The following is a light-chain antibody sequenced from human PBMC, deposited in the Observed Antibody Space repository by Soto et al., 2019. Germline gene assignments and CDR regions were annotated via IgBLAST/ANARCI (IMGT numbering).Light chain of an antibody. J-gene: IGLJ1*01. CDR3: SSFTSGFTYV. V-gene: IGLV2-14*03. CDR2: DVT. CDR1: SSDFDGFTK. Sequence: QSVLTQPASVSGSPGQSIAISCTGTSSDFDGFTKVSWYQHHPDKAPKLMMYDVTNRPSGVSDRFSGSKSGNTAPLTISGLQAEDEADYYCSSFTSGFTYVFGSGTKVTVL.